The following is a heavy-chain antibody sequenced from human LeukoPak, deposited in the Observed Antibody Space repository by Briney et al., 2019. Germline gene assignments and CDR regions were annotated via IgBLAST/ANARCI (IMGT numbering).Heavy chain of an antibody. CDR2: IKSKTDGGTT. V-gene: IGHV3-15*01. J-gene: IGHJ5*02. D-gene: IGHD2-2*01. CDR1: GFTFSNAW. CDR3: TTVATQIVVVPAAGLNWFDP. Sequence: PGGFLRLSCAASGFTFSNAWMSWVRQAPGKGLEWVGRIKSKTDGGTTDYAAPVKGRFTISRDDSKNTLYLQMNSLKTEDTAVYYCTTVATQIVVVPAAGLNWFDPWGQGTLVTVSS.